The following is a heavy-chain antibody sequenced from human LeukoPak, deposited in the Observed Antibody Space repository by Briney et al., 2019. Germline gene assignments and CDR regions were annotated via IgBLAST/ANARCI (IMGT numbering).Heavy chain of an antibody. J-gene: IGHJ5*02. V-gene: IGHV3-30*01. CDR1: GFTFSGYA. Sequence: GGSLRLSCAASGFTFSGYAMHWVRQAPGKGLEWVAVISYDGSNKYYADSVKGRFTISRDNSENTLYLQMNSLRAEDTAVYYCARVSIMAAIVFWFDPWGQGTLVTVSS. CDR3: ARVSIMAAIVFWFDP. D-gene: IGHD2-2*01. CDR2: ISYDGSNK.